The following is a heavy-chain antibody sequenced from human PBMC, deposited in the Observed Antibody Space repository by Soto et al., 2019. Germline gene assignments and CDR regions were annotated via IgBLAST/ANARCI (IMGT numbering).Heavy chain of an antibody. D-gene: IGHD3-22*01. CDR1: GFTFSSYG. J-gene: IGHJ4*02. V-gene: IGHV3-30*18. CDR2: ISYDGSNK. Sequence: VGSLRLSCAASGFTFSSYGMHWVRQAPGKGLEWVAVISYDGSNKYYADSVKGRFTISRDNSKNTLYLQMNSLRAEDTAVYYCAKDPTMIVVGYYFDYWGQGTLVTVSS. CDR3: AKDPTMIVVGYYFDY.